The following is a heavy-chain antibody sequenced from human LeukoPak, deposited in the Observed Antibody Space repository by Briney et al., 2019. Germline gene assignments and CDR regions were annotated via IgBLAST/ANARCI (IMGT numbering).Heavy chain of an antibody. CDR1: GFTFSSYW. CDR2: INSDGSST. J-gene: IGHJ4*02. CDR3: GRVTGVAGIGNGFDY. V-gene: IGHV3-74*01. D-gene: IGHD6-19*01. Sequence: GGSLRLSCAASGFTFSSYWMHWVRQAPGKGLVWVSRINSDGSSTSYADSVKGRFTISRDNAKNTLYLQMNSLRAEDTAVYYCGRVTGVAGIGNGFDYWGQGTLVTVSS.